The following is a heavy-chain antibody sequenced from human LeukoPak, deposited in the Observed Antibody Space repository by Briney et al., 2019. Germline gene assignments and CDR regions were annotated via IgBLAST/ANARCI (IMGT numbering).Heavy chain of an antibody. J-gene: IGHJ4*02. CDR2: IIHILGIA. CDR3: ATNPQKYFDY. Sequence: SSEKVSCKASGGTFSSYAISWVRPAPGQGLKWMGRIIHILGIANYAQKFQGRVTITADKSTTTAYMELSSLRSEDTAVYYCATNPQKYFDYWGQGTLVTVSS. V-gene: IGHV1-69*04. CDR1: GGTFSSYA.